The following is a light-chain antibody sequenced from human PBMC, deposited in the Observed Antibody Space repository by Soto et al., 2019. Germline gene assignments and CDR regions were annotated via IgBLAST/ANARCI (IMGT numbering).Light chain of an antibody. V-gene: IGKV3-20*01. CDR2: GAS. CDR3: QQYGSSPQT. Sequence: EIVLTQSPGTLSLSPGDRATLSCRASQSLTSNYLAWYQQKPGQAPRLLIYGASSRATGIPDRFSGSGSGTDFTLTISRLEPEDFAVYYCQQYGSSPQTFGQGTKVEIK. CDR1: QSLTSNY. J-gene: IGKJ1*01.